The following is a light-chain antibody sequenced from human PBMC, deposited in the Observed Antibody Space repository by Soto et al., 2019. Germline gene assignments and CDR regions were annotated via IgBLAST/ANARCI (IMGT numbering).Light chain of an antibody. CDR2: DAS. CDR1: QSVRSN. J-gene: IGKJ1*01. Sequence: EIVMTQSPATLSVSAGERATLSCSARQSVRSNLAWYQQKPGQAPRLLIYDASTRATGIPARFSGSGSGTEFILTISSLQSEDFGVYYCQQYNNWPPITFGQGTKVDIK. CDR3: QQYNNWPPIT. V-gene: IGKV3D-15*01.